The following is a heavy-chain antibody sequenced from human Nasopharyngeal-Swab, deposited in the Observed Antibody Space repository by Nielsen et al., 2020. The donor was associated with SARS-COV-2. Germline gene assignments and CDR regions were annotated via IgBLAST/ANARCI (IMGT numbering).Heavy chain of an antibody. Sequence: GGSLRLSCAASGFTFSSYAMSWVRQAPGKGLEWVSAISGSGGSTYYADSVKGRFTISRDNSKNTLYLQMNSLRAEDTAVYYCARDYCSSTSCYDYWGQGTLVTVSS. CDR1: GFTFSSYA. V-gene: IGHV3-23*01. J-gene: IGHJ4*02. CDR3: ARDYCSSTSCYDY. D-gene: IGHD2-2*01. CDR2: ISGSGGST.